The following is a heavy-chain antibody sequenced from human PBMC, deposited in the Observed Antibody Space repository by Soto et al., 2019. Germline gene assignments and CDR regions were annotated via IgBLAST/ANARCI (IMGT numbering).Heavy chain of an antibody. CDR2: ISGTGGST. CDR1: GFTFSTYA. V-gene: IGHV3-23*01. Sequence: GGSLRLSCAASGFTFSTYAISWVRQAPGKGLEWVSAISGTGGSTYYADSVKGRFTISRDNSKNTLYLQMNSLRAEDTAVYYCAKNWDTTSSSSSHWGQGTLVTVSS. J-gene: IGHJ4*02. D-gene: IGHD6-6*01. CDR3: AKNWDTTSSSSSH.